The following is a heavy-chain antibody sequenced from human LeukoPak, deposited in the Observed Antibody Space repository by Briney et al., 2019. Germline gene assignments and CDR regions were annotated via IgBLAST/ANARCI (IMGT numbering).Heavy chain of an antibody. D-gene: IGHD3-9*01. Sequence: SETLSLTGTVSGGSISSSSYYCGWIRQPPGKGLEWLGSIYYSGSTYYNPSLKSRVTISVDASKNQFSLKLSSVTAADTAVYYCARQTNPLRYFDWLQYYYYGMDVWGQGTTVTVSS. J-gene: IGHJ6*02. V-gene: IGHV4-39*01. CDR1: GGSISSSSYY. CDR3: ARQTNPLRYFDWLQYYYYGMDV. CDR2: IYYSGST.